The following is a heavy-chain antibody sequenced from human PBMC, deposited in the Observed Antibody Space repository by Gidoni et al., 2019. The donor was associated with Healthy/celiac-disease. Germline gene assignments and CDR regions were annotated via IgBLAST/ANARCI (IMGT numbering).Heavy chain of an antibody. CDR2: FYYSGST. J-gene: IGHJ4*02. V-gene: IGHV4-39*07. Sequence: QLQLQESGPGLVKPSEPLSLTCTVSGGSISSSSYYWGWIRQPPGKGREWIGSFYYSGSTYYNPSLKSRFTISVDTSKNQFSLKLSSVTAADTAVYYCARDEGYCSSTSCYSQIDYWGQGTLVTVSS. CDR3: ARDEGYCSSTSCYSQIDY. D-gene: IGHD2-2*02. CDR1: GGSISSSSYY.